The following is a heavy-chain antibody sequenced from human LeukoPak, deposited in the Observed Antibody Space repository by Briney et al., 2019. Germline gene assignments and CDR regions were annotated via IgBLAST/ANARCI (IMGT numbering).Heavy chain of an antibody. V-gene: IGHV1-8*01. CDR2: MNPHSGNA. Sequence: GASVKVSCKASGYTFTSYDINWVRQAAGQGLEWMGWMNPHSGNAGYAQKFQGRVTMTRDTSISTAYMELSGLTSDDTAVYYCARPPNRVPHNWSAPWGQEPLVPV. CDR1: GYTFTSYD. J-gene: IGHJ5*02. CDR3: ARPPNRVPHNWSAP. D-gene: IGHD2-2*01.